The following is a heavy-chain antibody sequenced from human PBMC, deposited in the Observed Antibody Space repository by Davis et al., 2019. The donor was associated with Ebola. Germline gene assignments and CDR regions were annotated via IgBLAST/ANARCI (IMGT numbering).Heavy chain of an antibody. Sequence: GESLKISCTTSGFTFSTYTINWVRQAPGKGLEWLSYITSSGSTISYADSVKGRFTISRDNGKNSLYLQMNSLRDEDTAVYYCARGRGNYAIDYWGQGTLVTVSS. J-gene: IGHJ4*02. V-gene: IGHV3-48*02. CDR1: GFTFSTYT. CDR3: ARGRGNYAIDY. D-gene: IGHD1-7*01. CDR2: ITSSGSTI.